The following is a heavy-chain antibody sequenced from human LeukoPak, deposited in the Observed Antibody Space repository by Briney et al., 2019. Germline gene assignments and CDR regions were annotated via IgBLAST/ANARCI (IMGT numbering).Heavy chain of an antibody. J-gene: IGHJ4*02. CDR1: GFAFSSQD. D-gene: IGHD3-22*01. CDR2: ISDSGART. V-gene: IGHV3-23*01. Sequence: GGSLRLSCAASGFAFSSQDMGWVRQAPGKGLEWVSAISDSGARTYYADSVKGRFTISRDNSKNMLFLQMNSLRAEDTAVYYCARDAVTQPRSDISGYYPPYHFDYWGQGTLVTVSS. CDR3: ARDAVTQPRSDISGYYPPYHFDY.